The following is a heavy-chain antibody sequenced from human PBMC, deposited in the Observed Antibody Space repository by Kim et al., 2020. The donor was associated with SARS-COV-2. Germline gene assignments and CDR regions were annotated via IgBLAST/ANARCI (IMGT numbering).Heavy chain of an antibody. V-gene: IGHV3-30*03. Sequence: GGSLRLSCAASGFTFSSYGMHWVRQAPGKGLEWVAVISYDGSNKYYADSVKGRFTISRDNSKNTLYLQMNSLRAEDTAVYYCAVFGVVMYGMDVWGQGTTVTVSS. CDR1: GFTFSSYG. J-gene: IGHJ6*02. CDR2: ISYDGSNK. CDR3: AVFGVVMYGMDV. D-gene: IGHD3-3*01.